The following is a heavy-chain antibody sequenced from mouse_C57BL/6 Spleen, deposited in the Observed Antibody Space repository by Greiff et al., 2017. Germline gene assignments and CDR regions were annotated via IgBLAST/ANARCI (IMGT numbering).Heavy chain of an antibody. CDR2: ISSGSSTI. CDR3: ARWDYFFDY. CDR1: GFTFSDYG. V-gene: IGHV5-17*01. J-gene: IGHJ2*01. D-gene: IGHD1-1*01. Sequence: EVKVVESGGGLVKPGGSLKLSCAASGFTFSDYGMHWVRQAPEKGLEWVAYISSGSSTIYYADTVKGRFTISRDNAKNTLFLQMTSLRSEDTAMYYCARWDYFFDYWGQGTTLTVSS.